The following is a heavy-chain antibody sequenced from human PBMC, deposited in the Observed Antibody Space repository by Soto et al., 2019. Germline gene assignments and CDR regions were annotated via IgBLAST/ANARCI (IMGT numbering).Heavy chain of an antibody. J-gene: IGHJ3*02. D-gene: IGHD1-1*01. Sequence: QITLKESGPTLVKPTQTLTLTCTFSGFSLSTSGVGVGWIRQPPGKALEWLALIYWDDDKPYSPSLKSRLTITKDTSKNQVVLTMTNMGPVDTATYYCAHRQVQLERSYAFDIWGQGTMVTVSS. CDR2: IYWDDDK. V-gene: IGHV2-5*02. CDR1: GFSLSTSGVG. CDR3: AHRQVQLERSYAFDI.